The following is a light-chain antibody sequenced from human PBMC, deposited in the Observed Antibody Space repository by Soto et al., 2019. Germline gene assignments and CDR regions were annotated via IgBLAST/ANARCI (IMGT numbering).Light chain of an antibody. CDR1: QSVSNNY. Sequence: IVLTQSPGTLSLSPGERATLSCRASQSVSNNYLAWYQQKPGQAPRPLVYGASNRATGIPDRFSGSGSGTDFTLTISRLEPEDFAVYYCQQYGSLPITFGQGTRLEIK. CDR2: GAS. V-gene: IGKV3-20*01. CDR3: QQYGSLPIT. J-gene: IGKJ5*01.